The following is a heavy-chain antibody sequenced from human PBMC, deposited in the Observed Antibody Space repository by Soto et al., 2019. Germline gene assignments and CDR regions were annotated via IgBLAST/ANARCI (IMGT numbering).Heavy chain of an antibody. CDR1: GYTFTSYD. Sequence: ASVKVSCKASGYTFTSYDINWVRQATGQGLEWMGWMNPNSGNTGYAQKFQGRVTMTRNTSISTAYMELSSLRSEDTAVYYCARDIVVVVDMYNVYNWFDPWGQGTLVTVST. CDR2: MNPNSGNT. J-gene: IGHJ5*02. CDR3: ARDIVVVVDMYNVYNWFDP. D-gene: IGHD2-15*01. V-gene: IGHV1-8*01.